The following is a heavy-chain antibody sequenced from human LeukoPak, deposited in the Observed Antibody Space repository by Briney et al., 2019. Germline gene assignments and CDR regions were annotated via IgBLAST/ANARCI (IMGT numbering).Heavy chain of an antibody. J-gene: IGHJ5*02. CDR1: GASISSGSYY. CDR2: IYSSGGT. Sequence: SQTLSLTCTVSGASISSGSYYWNWIRQPAGKGLEWIGLIYSSGGTNYNPSLKSRVTISVDTSKDQFSLKLNSVTAADTAVYYCATDFAPSGQGTLVTVSS. CDR3: ATDFAP. V-gene: IGHV4-61*02.